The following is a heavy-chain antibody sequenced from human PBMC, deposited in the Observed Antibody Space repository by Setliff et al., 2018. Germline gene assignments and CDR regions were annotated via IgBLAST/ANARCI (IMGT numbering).Heavy chain of an antibody. Sequence: LSLTCTVSGDSISGYYWSWVRQAPGKGLEWIGRIRNKANIYNTEYAASVKGRFTISRDDSKNSLYLQMNSLKIEDTAVYYCARARDSSGYWDFDYWGQGTLVTVSS. CDR1: GDSISGYY. CDR3: ARARDSSGYWDFDY. J-gene: IGHJ4*02. D-gene: IGHD3-22*01. V-gene: IGHV3-72*01. CDR2: IRNKANIYNT.